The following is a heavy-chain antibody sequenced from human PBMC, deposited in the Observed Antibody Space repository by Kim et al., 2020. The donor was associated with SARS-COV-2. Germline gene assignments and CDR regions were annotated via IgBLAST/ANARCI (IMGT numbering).Heavy chain of an antibody. J-gene: IGHJ4*02. Sequence: SETLSLICTVSGGSISTSSYYWGWIRQPPGKGLEWIGNIYYIGNTYYNSSLKSRVTIFLDTSKNQFTLKLSSVTAADTAVYYCARALDYYDRSAYYDWGQGTLVTVSS. CDR1: GGSISTSSYY. V-gene: IGHV4-39*01. CDR3: ARALDYYDRSAYYD. CDR2: IYYIGNT. D-gene: IGHD3-22*01.